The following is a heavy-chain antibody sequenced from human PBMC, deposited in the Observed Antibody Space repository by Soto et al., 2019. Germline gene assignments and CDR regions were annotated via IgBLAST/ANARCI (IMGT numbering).Heavy chain of an antibody. V-gene: IGHV3-72*01. Sequence: EVQLVESGGGLVQPGGSLRLSCATSGLTFSDHFMDWVRQAPGKGLEWVGRSRNKRSGYTTDYAPSVKGRFTVSRDESKNSLYLQMNSLKIEDAAVYYCVRGYHSFACWGQGTLVTVSS. J-gene: IGHJ4*02. D-gene: IGHD2-2*01. CDR3: VRGYHSFAC. CDR2: SRNKRSGYTT. CDR1: GLTFSDHF.